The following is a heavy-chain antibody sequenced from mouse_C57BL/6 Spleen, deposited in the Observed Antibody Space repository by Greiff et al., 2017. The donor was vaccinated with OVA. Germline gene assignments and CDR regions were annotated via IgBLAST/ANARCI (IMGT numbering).Heavy chain of an antibody. CDR2: IYPSDSET. Sequence: QVQLQQPGAELVRPGSSVKLSCKASGYTFTSYWMDWVKQRPGQGLEWIGNIYPSDSETHYNQKFKDKATLTVDKSSSTAYMQLSSLTSEDSAVYYGARSRGLLLYWYFDVWGTGTTVTVSS. J-gene: IGHJ1*03. D-gene: IGHD2-3*01. V-gene: IGHV1-61*01. CDR1: GYTFTSYW. CDR3: ARSRGLLLYWYFDV.